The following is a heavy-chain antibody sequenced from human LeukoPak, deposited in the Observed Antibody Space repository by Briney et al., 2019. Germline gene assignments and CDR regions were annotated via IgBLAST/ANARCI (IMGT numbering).Heavy chain of an antibody. CDR1: GFTFSSYW. D-gene: IGHD1-14*01. Sequence: AGSLRLSCADSGFTFSSYWMHWVRQAPGKGLVWISRINSDGSTTNYAFSVKGRFTISRDNAKNTLYLQMNRLRAEDTAMYYCARGSEVTGVNWGQGTLVTVSS. CDR3: ARGSEVTGVN. J-gene: IGHJ4*02. CDR2: INSDGSTT. V-gene: IGHV3-74*01.